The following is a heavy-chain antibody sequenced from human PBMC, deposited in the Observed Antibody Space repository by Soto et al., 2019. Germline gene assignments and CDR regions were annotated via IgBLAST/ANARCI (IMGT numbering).Heavy chain of an antibody. V-gene: IGHV3-23*01. CDR1: GFTFSSYA. D-gene: IGHD3-22*01. CDR3: AKDTDSSSDFYY. CDR2: ISGSGVST. J-gene: IGHJ4*02. Sequence: PGGSLRLSCAASGFTFSSYAVSWVRQAPVKGLEWVSAISGSGVSTYYADSVKGRFTISRDNSKHTLYLQMNSLRAEYTAVYYCAKDTDSSSDFYYWGQGTLVTVSS.